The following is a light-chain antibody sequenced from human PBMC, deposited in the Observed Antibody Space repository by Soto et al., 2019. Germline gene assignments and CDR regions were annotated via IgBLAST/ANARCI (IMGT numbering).Light chain of an antibody. V-gene: IGKV1-27*01. CDR1: KGIDHS. CDR3: QEHYRGPPVA. Sequence: DIQMTQSPSSLSASVGDRVTITCRASKGIDHSLAWYQQKPGKVPNLLIYSASTLQSGVPSRFSGSGSGTDLTLTITSLQPEDVATDYCQEHYRGPPVAFGPGTKVDV. CDR2: SAS. J-gene: IGKJ3*01.